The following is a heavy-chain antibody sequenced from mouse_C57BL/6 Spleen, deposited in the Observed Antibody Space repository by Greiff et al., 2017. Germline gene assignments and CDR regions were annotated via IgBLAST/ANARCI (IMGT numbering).Heavy chain of an antibody. Sequence: QVQLKQSGAELAKPGASVKLSCKASGYTFTSYWMHWVTQRPGQGLEWIGYINPSSGYTKYNQKFKDKATLTADKSSSTAYMQLSSMTYEDSAVYYCANSDRDYWGQGTTRTVSS. J-gene: IGHJ2*01. CDR2: INPSSGYT. CDR3: ANSDRDY. V-gene: IGHV1-7*01. CDR1: GYTFTSYW.